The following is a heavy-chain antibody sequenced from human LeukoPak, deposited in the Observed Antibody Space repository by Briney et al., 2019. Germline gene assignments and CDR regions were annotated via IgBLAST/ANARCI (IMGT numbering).Heavy chain of an antibody. CDR1: GFTFSSYW. CDR2: INSDGSST. J-gene: IGHJ4*02. CDR3: ARDLEHRGGDCPFDY. D-gene: IGHD2-21*02. V-gene: IGHV3-74*01. Sequence: GGSLRLSCAASGFTFSSYWMHWVRQAPGKGLVWVSRINSDGSSTSYADSVKGRFTISRDNAKNTLYLQMNSLRAEDTAVYYCARDLEHRGGDCPFDYWGQGTLVTVSS.